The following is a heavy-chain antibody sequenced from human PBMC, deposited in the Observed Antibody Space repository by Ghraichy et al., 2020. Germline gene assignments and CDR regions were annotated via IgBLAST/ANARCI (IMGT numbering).Heavy chain of an antibody. CDR3: ARGGGIHQRGYYYYGMDV. CDR2: INPNSGGT. J-gene: IGHJ6*02. D-gene: IGHD2-21*01. Sequence: ASVKVSCKASGYTFTGYYMHWVRQAPGQGLEWMGWINPNSGGTNYAQKFQGWVTMTRDTSISTAYMELSRLRSDDTAVYYCARGGGIHQRGYYYYGMDVWGQGTTVTVSS. V-gene: IGHV1-2*04. CDR1: GYTFTGYY.